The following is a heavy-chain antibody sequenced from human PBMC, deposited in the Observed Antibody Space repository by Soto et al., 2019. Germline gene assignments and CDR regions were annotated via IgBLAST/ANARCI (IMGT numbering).Heavy chain of an antibody. V-gene: IGHV4-39*01. Sequence: SETLSLTCTVSGGSISSSSYYWGWIRQPPGKGLEWIGSIYYSGSTYYNPSLKSRVTISVDTSKNQFSLKLSSVTAADTAVYYCARRHTTTFRAWGTDYFDYWGQGTLVTVSS. CDR2: IYYSGST. J-gene: IGHJ4*02. CDR3: ARRHTTTFRAWGTDYFDY. D-gene: IGHD1-1*01. CDR1: GGSISSSSYY.